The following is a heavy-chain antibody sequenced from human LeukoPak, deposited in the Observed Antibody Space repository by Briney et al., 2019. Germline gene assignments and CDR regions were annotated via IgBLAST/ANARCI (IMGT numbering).Heavy chain of an antibody. J-gene: IGHJ4*02. V-gene: IGHV4-59*08. Sequence: PSETLYLTCTVSGGSISSYYWSWIRQPPGKGLEWIGYIYYSGSTNYNPSLKSRVTISVDTSKNQLSLKLSSVTAADTAVYYRARHWETSSWYVDYWGQGTLVTVSS. D-gene: IGHD6-13*01. CDR2: IYYSGST. CDR3: ARHWETSSWYVDY. CDR1: GGSISSYY.